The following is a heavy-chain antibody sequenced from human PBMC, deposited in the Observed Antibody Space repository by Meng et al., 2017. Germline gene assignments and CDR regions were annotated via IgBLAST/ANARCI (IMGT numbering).Heavy chain of an antibody. CDR1: GYTFTSYD. CDR3: ARGFTYYYDSSGYSALAFDI. CDR2: MNPNSGNT. Sequence: ASVKVSCKASGYTFTSYDINGVRQATGQGLEWMGWMNPNSGNTGYAQKFQGRVTMTRNTSISTAYMALSSLRSEDTAVYYCARGFTYYYDSSGYSALAFDIWGQGTMVTVSS. D-gene: IGHD3-22*01. J-gene: IGHJ3*02. V-gene: IGHV1-8*01.